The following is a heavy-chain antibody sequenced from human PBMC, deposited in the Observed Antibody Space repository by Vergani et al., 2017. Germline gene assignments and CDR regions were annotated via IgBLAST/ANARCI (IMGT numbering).Heavy chain of an antibody. Sequence: QVQLVESGGGVVQPGRSLRLSCAASGFTFSSYGMHWVRQAPVKGLEWVAVIWYDGSNKYYADSVKGRFTISRDNSKNTLYLQMNSLRAEDTAVYYCARDSSGYDAFDIWGQGTMVTVSS. D-gene: IGHD5-12*01. V-gene: IGHV3-33*01. J-gene: IGHJ3*02. CDR3: ARDSSGYDAFDI. CDR2: IWYDGSNK. CDR1: GFTFSSYG.